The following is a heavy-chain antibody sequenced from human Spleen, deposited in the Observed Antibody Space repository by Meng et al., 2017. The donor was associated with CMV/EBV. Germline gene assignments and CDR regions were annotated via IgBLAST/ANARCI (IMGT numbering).Heavy chain of an antibody. J-gene: IGHJ3*01. Sequence: GGSLRLSCAASGFTVSRNYMTWVSQAPGKGLEWVSFFSGYSSTIYYADSVKGRFTISRDNAKNSLYLQMNSLRAEDTAVYYCARALPIVGFQKPAESAFDVWGQGTMVTVSS. CDR2: FSGYSSTI. CDR1: GFTVSRNY. D-gene: IGHD1-26*01. CDR3: ARALPIVGFQKPAESAFDV. V-gene: IGHV3-48*04.